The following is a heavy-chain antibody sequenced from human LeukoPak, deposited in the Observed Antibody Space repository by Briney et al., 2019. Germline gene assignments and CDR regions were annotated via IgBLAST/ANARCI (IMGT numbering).Heavy chain of an antibody. CDR2: IKRDGSET. Sequence: GGSLRLSCAASGFTFSSYWMSWVRQAPGKGLEWVANIKRDGSETYYVDSVNGRFTISRDNAKNSLYLQMNSLRVEDTAVYYCASDHRVAGYWGQGTLVTVSS. V-gene: IGHV3-7*01. D-gene: IGHD6-19*01. CDR1: GFTFSSYW. J-gene: IGHJ4*02. CDR3: ASDHRVAGY.